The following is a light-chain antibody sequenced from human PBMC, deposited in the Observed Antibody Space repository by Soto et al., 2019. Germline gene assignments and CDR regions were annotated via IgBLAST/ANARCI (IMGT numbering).Light chain of an antibody. CDR2: AAS. V-gene: IGKV3-15*01. Sequence: EIVMTQSPSTLSVSPWERSTLSFRASQSVSSNLAWYQQKPGQAPRLLIYAASTRATGIPARFSGSGSGTEFTLTISSLQSEDFAVYYCQQYNDWPVFGQGTKVDIK. CDR1: QSVSSN. J-gene: IGKJ1*01. CDR3: QQYNDWPV.